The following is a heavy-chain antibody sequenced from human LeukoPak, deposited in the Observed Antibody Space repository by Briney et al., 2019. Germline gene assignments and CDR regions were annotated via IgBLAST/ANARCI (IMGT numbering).Heavy chain of an antibody. CDR2: ISGSGGST. Sequence: GGSLRLSCAASGFTFSSYAMSWVRQAPGKGLEWVSAISGSGGSTYYADSVKGRFTISRDNSKNTLYLQMNSLRAEDTAVYYCARDRRSSGWYLWFDPWGQGTLVTVSS. CDR3: ARDRRSSGWYLWFDP. CDR1: GFTFSSYA. D-gene: IGHD6-19*01. J-gene: IGHJ5*02. V-gene: IGHV3-23*01.